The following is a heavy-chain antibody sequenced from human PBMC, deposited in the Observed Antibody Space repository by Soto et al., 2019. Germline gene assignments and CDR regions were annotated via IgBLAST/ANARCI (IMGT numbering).Heavy chain of an antibody. CDR1: GYTFTSYG. CDR2: ISAYNGNT. D-gene: IGHD1-26*01. Sequence: GASVKVSCKASGYTFTSYGISWVRQAPGQGLEWMGWISAYNGNTNYAQKLQGRVTMTTDTSTSTAYMELRSLRSDDTAVYYCARDRGSGSCSTAAFDYWGQGTLVTVSS. J-gene: IGHJ4*02. CDR3: ARDRGSGSCSTAAFDY. V-gene: IGHV1-18*01.